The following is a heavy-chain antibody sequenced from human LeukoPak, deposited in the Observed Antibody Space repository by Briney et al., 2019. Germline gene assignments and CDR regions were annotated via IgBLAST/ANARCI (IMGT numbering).Heavy chain of an antibody. CDR1: GYTFTSYG. D-gene: IGHD6-19*01. J-gene: IGHJ4*02. V-gene: IGHV1-18*01. CDR2: ISAYNGNT. CDR3: PRSAVAGTHYFDS. Sequence: EASVKVSCKASGYTFTSYGISWVRQAPGQGLEWMGWISAYNGNTNYAQKLQGRVTITTDTSTSTAYRELRSLRSDETAVYYCPRSAVAGTHYFDSSGQGTLVTASS.